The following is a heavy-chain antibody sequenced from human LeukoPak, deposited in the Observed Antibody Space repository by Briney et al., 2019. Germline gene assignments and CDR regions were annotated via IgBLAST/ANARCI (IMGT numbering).Heavy chain of an antibody. CDR1: GYTFTNYG. J-gene: IGHJ3*02. CDR2: ISAYNGNT. Sequence: GASVKVSCKASGYTFTNYGISWVRQAPGQGLEWMGWISAYNGNTNYAQKLQGRVTMTTDTSTSTAYMELRSLRSDDTAVYYCAGSTSHLWAFDIWGQGTMVTVSS. D-gene: IGHD2-2*01. CDR3: AGSTSHLWAFDI. V-gene: IGHV1-18*01.